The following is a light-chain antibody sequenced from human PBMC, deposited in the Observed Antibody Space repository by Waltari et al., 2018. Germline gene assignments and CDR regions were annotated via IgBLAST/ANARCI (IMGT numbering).Light chain of an antibody. J-gene: IGKJ1*01. CDR2: GAS. CDR3: QQYGRSLWT. CDR1: QSVSSGY. V-gene: IGKV3-20*01. Sequence: EIVLTQSPGTLSLSPGERATLSCRASQSVSSGYLAWYQQKPGQAPRLLMYGASNRATGIPDRFSGSGSGTDFTLTISRLEPEDFAVYYCQQYGRSLWTFGQGTKVETK.